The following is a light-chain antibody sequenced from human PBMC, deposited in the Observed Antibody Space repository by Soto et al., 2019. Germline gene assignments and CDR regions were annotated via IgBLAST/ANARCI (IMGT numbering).Light chain of an antibody. J-gene: IGKJ2*01. Sequence: EIVLTQSPGTLSLSPGERATLSCRASQSVSSSDLAWYQQKPGQAPTLLIYGASNRATGIPDRFSGSGSGTDFTLNISRLAPEDFAVYYCQQDGGSPPYTFGQGTKLEMK. CDR2: GAS. V-gene: IGKV3-20*01. CDR3: QQDGGSPPYT. CDR1: QSVSSSD.